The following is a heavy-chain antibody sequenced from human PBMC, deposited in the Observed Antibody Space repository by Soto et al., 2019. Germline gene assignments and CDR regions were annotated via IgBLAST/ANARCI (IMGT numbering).Heavy chain of an antibody. CDR2: IYYSGST. V-gene: IGHV4-31*03. Sequence: SETLSLTCTVSGGSISSGGYYWSWIRQHPGKGLEWIGYIYYSGSTYYNPSLKSRVTISVDTSKNQFSLKLSSVTAADTAVYYCASYDYSNYAGYYFDYWGQGTLVTVSS. CDR1: GGSISSGGYY. CDR3: ASYDYSNYAGYYFDY. D-gene: IGHD4-4*01. J-gene: IGHJ4*02.